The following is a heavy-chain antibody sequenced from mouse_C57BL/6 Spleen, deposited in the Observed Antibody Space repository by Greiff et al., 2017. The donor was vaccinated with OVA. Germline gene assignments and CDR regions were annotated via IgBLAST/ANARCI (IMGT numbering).Heavy chain of an antibody. CDR1: GYAFSIYW. V-gene: IGHV1-80*01. CDR3: ARQPSGYAMDY. Sequence: VQLQQSGAELVKPGASVKISCKASGYAFSIYWMNWVKQRPGKGLEWIGQFYPGDGDTNYNGKFKGKATLTADKSSSTAYMQLSSLTSEDSAVYFCARQPSGYAMDYWGQGTSVTVSS. D-gene: IGHD3-1*01. J-gene: IGHJ4*01. CDR2: FYPGDGDT.